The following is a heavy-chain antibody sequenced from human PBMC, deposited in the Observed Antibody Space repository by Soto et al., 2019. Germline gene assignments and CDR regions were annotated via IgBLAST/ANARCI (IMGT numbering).Heavy chain of an antibody. Sequence: GSLRLSCAASGFSFSRYWMSWVRQAPGKGLEWVATIRQSGSKKHYVDSVEGRFTISRDNSKNSLYLQMNSLRAEDTAVYYCAIEAVTPYRPFDYWGQGTLVTVSS. CDR3: AIEAVTPYRPFDY. J-gene: IGHJ4*02. D-gene: IGHD4-4*01. V-gene: IGHV3-7*01. CDR1: GFSFSRYW. CDR2: IRQSGSKK.